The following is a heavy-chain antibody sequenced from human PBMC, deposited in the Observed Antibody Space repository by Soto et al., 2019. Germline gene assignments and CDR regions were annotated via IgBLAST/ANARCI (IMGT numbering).Heavy chain of an antibody. J-gene: IGHJ4*02. V-gene: IGHV3-64D*06. Sequence: EVQLVESGGGLVQPGESLRLSCSGSGYMFSGYAMHWVRQASGKGLAYVSGVSNDGTPTYYADSVKGRFTISRDNSKNTLLIQMSILTTEDTAVYYFVQGYFFDYWGQGTLVTVSS. CDR3: VQGYFFDY. CDR1: GYMFSGYA. CDR2: VSNDGTPT.